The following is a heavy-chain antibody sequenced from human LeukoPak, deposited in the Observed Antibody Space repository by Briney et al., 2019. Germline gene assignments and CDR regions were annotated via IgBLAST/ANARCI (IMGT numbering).Heavy chain of an antibody. Sequence: PGGSLRLSCAASGFTFSSYGMHWDRQAPGKGLEWVAFIRFDGSNRYYADSVKGRFTISRDNSQNTLHLQMNSLRAEDTAVYYCAKDHVAIFGVVSFDFWGQGTLLTVSS. D-gene: IGHD3-3*01. V-gene: IGHV3-30*02. CDR3: AKDHVAIFGVVSFDF. J-gene: IGHJ4*02. CDR1: GFTFSSYG. CDR2: IRFDGSNR.